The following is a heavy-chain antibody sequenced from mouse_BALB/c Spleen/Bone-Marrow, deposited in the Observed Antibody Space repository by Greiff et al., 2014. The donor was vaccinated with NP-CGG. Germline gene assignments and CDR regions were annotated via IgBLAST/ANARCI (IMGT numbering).Heavy chain of an antibody. D-gene: IGHD1-2*01. CDR2: IYPHNGGN. CDR1: GYTFTDYN. J-gene: IGHJ2*01. V-gene: IGHV1S29*02. Sequence: VQLKESGPELVKPGASVKISCKASGYTFTDYNMHWVKQSHGKSLEWIVYIYPHNGGNGYNQKFKNKATLTVDNSSSTAYMDPSSLTSEDSAVYYCARSRGSTATAYYFAYWGQGTPLTVSS. CDR3: ARSRGSTATAYYFAY.